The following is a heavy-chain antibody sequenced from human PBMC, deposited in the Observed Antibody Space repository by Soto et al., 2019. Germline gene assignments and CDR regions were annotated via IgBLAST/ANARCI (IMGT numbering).Heavy chain of an antibody. V-gene: IGHV3-7*01. Sequence: EVPLVESGGGLVQPGGSLRLSCAASGFTFSSYWMTWVRQAPGKGLEWVANIKQDGSEKYYVDSVKGRFTISRDNAKNSLYLQMNSLRAEDTAVYYCASHGCSGGSCHFDYWGQGNLVTVSS. CDR3: ASHGCSGGSCHFDY. CDR2: IKQDGSEK. D-gene: IGHD2-15*01. J-gene: IGHJ4*02. CDR1: GFTFSSYW.